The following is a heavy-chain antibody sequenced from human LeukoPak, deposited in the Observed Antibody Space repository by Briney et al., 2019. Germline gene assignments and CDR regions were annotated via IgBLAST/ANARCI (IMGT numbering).Heavy chain of an antibody. V-gene: IGHV3-30*18. Sequence: GGSLRLSCAASGFTFSSCGMHWVRQAPGKGLEWVAVISYDGSNKYYADSVKGRFTISRDNSKNTLYLQVNSLRAEDTAVYYCAKGGKWDVTPFDYWGQGTLVTVSS. CDR1: GFTFSSCG. D-gene: IGHD1-26*01. CDR2: ISYDGSNK. J-gene: IGHJ4*02. CDR3: AKGGKWDVTPFDY.